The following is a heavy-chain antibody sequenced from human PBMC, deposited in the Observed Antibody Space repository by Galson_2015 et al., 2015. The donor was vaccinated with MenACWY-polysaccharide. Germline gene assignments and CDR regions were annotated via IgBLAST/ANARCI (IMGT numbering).Heavy chain of an antibody. CDR1: GGSITTNIYY. D-gene: IGHD6-19*01. CDR2: ISYGGNT. Sequence: TLSLTCTVSGGSITTNIYYWGWMRQPQGKGLEGIGSISYGGNTYYNPSLKSRITISIDMSKSQFSLKLTSVTAADTAVYYCARGGRAVNGNSWFDPWGQGTLVTVSS. V-gene: IGHV4-30-4*08. J-gene: IGHJ5*02. CDR3: ARGGRAVNGNSWFDP.